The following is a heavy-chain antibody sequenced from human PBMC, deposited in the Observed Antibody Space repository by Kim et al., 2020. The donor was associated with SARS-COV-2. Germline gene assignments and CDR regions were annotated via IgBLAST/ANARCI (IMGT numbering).Heavy chain of an antibody. D-gene: IGHD3-10*01. J-gene: IGHJ6*02. CDR3: ARGERFLWFGDEYYYGTDV. CDR2: INHSGRT. Sequence: SETLSLTCAVYGGSFSGYYWSWIRQPPGKGLEWIGEINHSGRTNYNPSLKSRVTISVDTSKNQFSLKLGSVTAADTAVYYGARGERFLWFGDEYYYGTDVWGQGTTVTVSS. CDR1: GGSFSGYY. V-gene: IGHV4-34*01.